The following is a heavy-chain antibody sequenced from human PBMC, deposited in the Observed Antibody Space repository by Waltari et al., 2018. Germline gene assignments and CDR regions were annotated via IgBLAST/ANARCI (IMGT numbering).Heavy chain of an antibody. CDR1: GYPFTGYY. D-gene: IGHD3-22*01. Sequence: QVQLVQSGAEVKKPGASVKVSCKASGYPFTGYYMHWVRQAPGPGLEWMGRINPNSGGTNYAQKFQGRVTMTRDTSISTAYMELSRLRSDDTAVYYCARANWYYYDSSGSTSFDYWGQGTLVTVSS. CDR2: INPNSGGT. V-gene: IGHV1-2*06. J-gene: IGHJ4*02. CDR3: ARANWYYYDSSGSTSFDY.